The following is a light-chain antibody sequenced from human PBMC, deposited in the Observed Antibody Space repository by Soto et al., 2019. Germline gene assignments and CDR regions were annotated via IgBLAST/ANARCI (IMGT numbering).Light chain of an antibody. CDR3: QQYNSYSPWT. J-gene: IGKJ1*01. CDR1: QSISSW. Sequence: IQLYKSPSTLSASIGDRVTLTCLASQSISSWLAWYQQKPGKAPKLLIYDASSLESGVPSRFSGSGSGTEFTLTISSLQPDDFATYYCQQYNSYSPWTFGQGTIVDI. V-gene: IGKV1-5*01. CDR2: DAS.